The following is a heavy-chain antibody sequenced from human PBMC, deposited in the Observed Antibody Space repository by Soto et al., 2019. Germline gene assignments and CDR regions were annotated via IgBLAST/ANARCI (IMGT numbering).Heavy chain of an antibody. V-gene: IGHV1-3*01. Sequence: QVHLVQSGAEVKKPGASVKVSCRASGNTFTKYAVHWVRQAPGQRPEWMGWINVGDGNTRYSQNRQGRVAITRDTSASTACMELSSLRSEATGVYYFAGHADANRIDPWGQGTLVTVSS. CDR3: AGHADANRIDP. CDR1: GNTFTKYA. CDR2: INVGDGNT. J-gene: IGHJ5*02.